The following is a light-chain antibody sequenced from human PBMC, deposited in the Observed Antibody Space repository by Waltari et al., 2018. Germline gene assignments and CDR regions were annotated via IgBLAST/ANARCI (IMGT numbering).Light chain of an antibody. CDR3: SSYTGSSALPWV. J-gene: IGLJ3*02. CDR1: SSDIGAYKF. CDR2: DVS. V-gene: IGLV2-14*03. Sequence: QSALTQPASVSGSPGQSITISCTGTSSDIGAYKFVSWYHQHPGKAPKLMIFDVSSRPSAISSRFSGSKSGNTASLTISGLQADDEADYYCSSYTGSSALPWVFGGGTKLTVL.